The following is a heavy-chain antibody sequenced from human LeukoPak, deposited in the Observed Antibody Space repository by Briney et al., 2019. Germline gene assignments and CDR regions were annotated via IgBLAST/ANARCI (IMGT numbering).Heavy chain of an antibody. D-gene: IGHD3-3*01. J-gene: IGHJ6*02. Sequence: QPGGSLRLSCAASGFTFSSFAINWVRQAPGKGLEWVSYISSSSSTIYYADSVKGRFTISRDNAKNSLYLQMNSLRDEDTAVYYCARDLLRFLEWLSNYYYYGMDVWGQGTTVTVSS. V-gene: IGHV3-48*02. CDR1: GFTFSSFA. CDR3: ARDLLRFLEWLSNYYYYGMDV. CDR2: ISSSSSTI.